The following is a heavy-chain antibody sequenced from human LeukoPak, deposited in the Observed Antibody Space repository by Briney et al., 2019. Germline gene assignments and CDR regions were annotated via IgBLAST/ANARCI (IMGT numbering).Heavy chain of an antibody. Sequence: GGSLRLSCAASGFTFNNFAMHWVRQAPGKGLEWVAVVSSDGRKENYADSVKGRFTISRDNSKSTPFLQMSSLRPEDTAVYYSSRDGDVTGETFDYWGRGTLVTVSP. CDR1: GFTFNNFA. CDR3: SRDGDVTGETFDY. V-gene: IGHV3-30*15. D-gene: IGHD2-21*02. J-gene: IGHJ4*02. CDR2: VSSDGRKE.